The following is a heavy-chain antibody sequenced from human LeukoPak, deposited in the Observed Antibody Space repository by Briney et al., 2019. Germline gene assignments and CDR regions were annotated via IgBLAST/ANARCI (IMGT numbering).Heavy chain of an antibody. CDR3: GYGSGWIFDC. J-gene: IGHJ4*02. CDR2: IKQDGSEK. Sequence: GGSLRLSCIVSGGTFSSYYMTWVRQAPGKGLEWVANIKQDGSEKFYVDSVKGRFTISRDNAKNSLYLQMNSLRVEDTATYYCGYGSGWIFDCRGQGALVTVSS. V-gene: IGHV3-7*01. D-gene: IGHD6-19*01. CDR1: GGTFSSYY.